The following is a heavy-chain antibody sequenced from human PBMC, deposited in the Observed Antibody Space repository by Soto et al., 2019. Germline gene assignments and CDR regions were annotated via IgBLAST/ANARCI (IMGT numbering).Heavy chain of an antibody. V-gene: IGHV3-48*03. J-gene: IGHJ6*02. Sequence: PGGSLRLSCAASGFTFSSYEMNWVRQAPGKGLEWVSYISSSGSTIYYADSVKGRFTISRDNAKNSLYPQMNSLRAEDTAVYYCARGGAPRPHYDFWDVDYYYGMDVWGQGTTVTVSS. CDR1: GFTFSSYE. D-gene: IGHD3-3*01. CDR2: ISSSGSTI. CDR3: ARGGAPRPHYDFWDVDYYYGMDV.